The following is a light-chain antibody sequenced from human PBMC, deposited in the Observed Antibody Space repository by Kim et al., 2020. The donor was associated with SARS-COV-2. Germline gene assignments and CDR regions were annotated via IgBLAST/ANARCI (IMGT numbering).Light chain of an antibody. Sequence: VALGQKVSITCKRDSLRSYYVTWYQQKPGQDPKVVIYGKDNRPSGVPDRFSGSSSGNTAYLTITGTQAGDEADYYCNSRDSNDYVVFGGGTKVTVL. CDR3: NSRDSNDYVV. CDR1: SLRSYY. CDR2: GKD. J-gene: IGLJ2*01. V-gene: IGLV3-19*01.